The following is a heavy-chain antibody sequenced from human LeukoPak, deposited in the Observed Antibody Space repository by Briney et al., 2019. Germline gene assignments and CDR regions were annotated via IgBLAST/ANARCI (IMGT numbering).Heavy chain of an antibody. CDR1: GGSFSGYY. D-gene: IGHD5-18*01. J-gene: IGHJ4*02. CDR2: INHSGST. Sequence: SETLSLTCAVYGGSFSGYYWSWIRQPPGKGLEWIGEINHSGSTNYNPSLKSRVTISVDTSKNQFSLKLSSVTAADTAVYYCARSASDTAMDPYYFDYWGQGTLVTVSS. CDR3: ARSASDTAMDPYYFDY. V-gene: IGHV4-34*01.